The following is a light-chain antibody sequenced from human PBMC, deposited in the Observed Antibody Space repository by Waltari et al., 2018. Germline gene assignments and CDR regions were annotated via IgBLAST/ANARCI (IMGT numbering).Light chain of an antibody. CDR2: VKSDGSH. CDR3: QTGGHGTWV. V-gene: IGLV4-69*01. CDR1: SGHSTNI. J-gene: IGLJ3*02. Sequence: QLVLTQSPSASASLGASVKLTCTLSSGHSTNIIAWLQQQPEKGPRFLMNVKSDGSHNKGVWIPDRVSGSSSGAERYLTISSLQSEDEADYYCQTGGHGTWVFGGGTRLTVL.